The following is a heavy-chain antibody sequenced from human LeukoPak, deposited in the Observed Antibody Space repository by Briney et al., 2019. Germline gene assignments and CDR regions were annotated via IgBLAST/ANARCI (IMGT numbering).Heavy chain of an antibody. J-gene: IGHJ4*02. D-gene: IGHD4-4*01. Sequence: ASVKVSCKASGYTFTSYDINWVRQATGQGLEWMGWMNPNSGNTGYAQKFQGRVTMTRNTSISTAYMELSSLRSEDTAVYYCARGRDYSYSLDYWGQGTLVTVSS. CDR1: GYTFTSYD. V-gene: IGHV1-8*01. CDR2: MNPNSGNT. CDR3: ARGRDYSYSLDY.